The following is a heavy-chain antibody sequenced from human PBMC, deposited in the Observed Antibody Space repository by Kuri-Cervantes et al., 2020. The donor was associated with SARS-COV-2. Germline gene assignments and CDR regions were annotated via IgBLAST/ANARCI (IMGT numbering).Heavy chain of an antibody. CDR2: IYTSGST. CDR1: GGSISSYY. CDR3: ASVPTPYYYYYMDV. J-gene: IGHJ6*03. V-gene: IGHV4-4*07. D-gene: IGHD4-17*01. Sequence: GSLRLSCTVSGGSISSYYWSWIRQPAGKGLEWIGRIYTSGSTNYNPSLKSRVTISVDTSKNQFSLKLSSVTAADTAVYYCASVPTPYYYYYMDVWGKGTTVTVSS.